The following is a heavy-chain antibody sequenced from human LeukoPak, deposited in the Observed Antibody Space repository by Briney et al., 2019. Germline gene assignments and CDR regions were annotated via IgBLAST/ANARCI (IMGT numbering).Heavy chain of an antibody. CDR1: RFTFSNAW. Sequence: GGSLRLSCAASRFTFSNAWMSWVRQAPGKGLEWVGRIKSKTDDGTTDYAAPVEGRFTISRDDSKNTLYLQMNSLKTEDTAVYYCTTATSGSYDYWGQGTLVTVSS. CDR3: TTATSGSYDY. CDR2: IKSKTDDGTT. V-gene: IGHV3-15*01. J-gene: IGHJ4*02. D-gene: IGHD3-10*01.